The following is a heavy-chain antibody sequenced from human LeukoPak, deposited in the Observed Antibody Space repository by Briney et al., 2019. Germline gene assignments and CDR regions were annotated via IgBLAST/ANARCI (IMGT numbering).Heavy chain of an antibody. J-gene: IGHJ4*02. CDR3: AREEIYCTNDVCYSRGGSLDY. CDR1: GYTFISYA. D-gene: IGHD2-8*01. CDR2: INAGNGNT. Sequence: ASVKVSCKASGYTFISYAMHWVRQAPGQRLEWMGWINAGNGNTKYSQEFQGRVTITRDTSASTAYMELSSLRSEDMAVYYCAREEIYCTNDVCYSRGGSLDYWGQGTLVTVSS. V-gene: IGHV1-3*03.